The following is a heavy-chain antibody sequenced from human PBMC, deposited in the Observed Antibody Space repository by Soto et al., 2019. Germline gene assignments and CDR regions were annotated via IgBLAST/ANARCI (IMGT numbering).Heavy chain of an antibody. CDR3: ARGGTIAVTTIGDY. CDR2: ISSSSSTI. D-gene: IGHD5-12*01. V-gene: IGHV3-48*02. Sequence: DVQLVESGGGLVQPGGSLRLSCAASGFPFGSYNMNWVRQAPGKGLDWLSYISSSSSTIYYADSVKGRFTISRDNAKNSLYLQMNSLRDDDTAMYYCARGGTIAVTTIGDYWGQGTLVTVSS. J-gene: IGHJ4*01. CDR1: GFPFGSYN.